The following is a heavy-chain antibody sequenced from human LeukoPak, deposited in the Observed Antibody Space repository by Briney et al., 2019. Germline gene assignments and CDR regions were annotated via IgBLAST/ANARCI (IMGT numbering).Heavy chain of an antibody. Sequence: GGSLRLSCAASGFTFSGYAMHWVRQAPGKGLEWVALISYNGNYEDYAQSVKGRFTISRDNSKNTLFLQMNSLRPEGTAVYYCSSASSGQPDYWGQGTLVTVSS. CDR2: ISYNGNYE. J-gene: IGHJ4*02. CDR1: GFTFSGYA. CDR3: SSASSGQPDY. V-gene: IGHV3-30*04. D-gene: IGHD1-1*01.